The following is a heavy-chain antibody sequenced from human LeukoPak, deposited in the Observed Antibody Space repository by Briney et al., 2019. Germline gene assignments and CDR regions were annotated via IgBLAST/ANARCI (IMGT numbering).Heavy chain of an antibody. D-gene: IGHD6-13*01. J-gene: IGHJ3*02. CDR1: GYTFTGYY. V-gene: IGHV1-2*02. CDR3: ASADSAYSSSWYGAFDI. Sequence: ASVKVSCKASGYTFTGYYMHWVRQAPGQGLEWMGWINPNSGGTNYAQKFQGRVTMTRDTSISTAYMELSRLRSDDTAVYYCASADSAYSSSWYGAFDIWGQGTMVTVSS. CDR2: INPNSGGT.